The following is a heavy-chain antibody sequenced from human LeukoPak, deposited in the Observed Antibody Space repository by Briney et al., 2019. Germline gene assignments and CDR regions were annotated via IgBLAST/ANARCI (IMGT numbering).Heavy chain of an antibody. V-gene: IGHV3-74*01. Sequence: GGSLRLSCAASGFTFSDYWMHWVRQVPGKGLVWVSRINSDGSSTNYADSVKGRFTISRDNAKNTLYLQMNSLRAEDTAVYYCARSYSSSSEGDWFDPWGQGTLVTVSS. CDR1: GFTFSDYW. CDR3: ARSYSSSSEGDWFDP. CDR2: INSDGSST. D-gene: IGHD6-6*01. J-gene: IGHJ5*02.